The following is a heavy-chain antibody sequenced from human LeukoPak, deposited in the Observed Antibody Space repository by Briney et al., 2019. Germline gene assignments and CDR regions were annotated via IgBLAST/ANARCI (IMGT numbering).Heavy chain of an antibody. J-gene: IGHJ4*02. CDR2: IDTTTGNP. Sequence: ASVKVSCTASGYPFSAHLLNWVRQAPGQGLEWMGNIDTTTGNPRYAQDFTGRFVFSLDTSVSTAYLQITSLKADDTAAYYCVRGTPTPGMDYWGQGTQVTVSS. V-gene: IGHV7-4-1*02. CDR3: VRGTPTPGMDY. CDR1: GYPFSAHL. D-gene: IGHD3-10*01.